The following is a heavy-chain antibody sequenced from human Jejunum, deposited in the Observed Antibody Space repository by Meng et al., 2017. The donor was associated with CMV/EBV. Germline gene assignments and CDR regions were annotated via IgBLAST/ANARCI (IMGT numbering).Heavy chain of an antibody. CDR2: IKSDGSEE. Sequence: FSFSGYGMSWVRQAPGKGLEWVATIKSDGSEEHYVDSVRGRFTISRDNAKNSLHLQIDSLRAEDTAVYHCARDCSTSCPFQPRGDYWGQGTLVTSPQ. D-gene: IGHD2-2*01. J-gene: IGHJ4*02. CDR3: ARDCSTSCPFQPRGDY. V-gene: IGHV3-7*01. CDR1: FSFSGYG.